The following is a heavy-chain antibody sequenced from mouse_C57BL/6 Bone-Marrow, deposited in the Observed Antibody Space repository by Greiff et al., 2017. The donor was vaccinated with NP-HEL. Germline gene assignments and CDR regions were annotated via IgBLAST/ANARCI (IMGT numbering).Heavy chain of an antibody. Sequence: EVQRVESGGGLVQPGGSMKLSCAASGFTFSDAWMDWVRQSPEKGLEWVAEIRNKANNHATYYAVSVKGKFTISRDDSKSSVYLQMNSVRAEDTGIYYCTRGSNYDYWGQGTTLTVSS. D-gene: IGHD2-5*01. V-gene: IGHV6-6*01. CDR2: IRNKANNHAT. J-gene: IGHJ2*01. CDR3: TRGSNYDY. CDR1: GFTFSDAW.